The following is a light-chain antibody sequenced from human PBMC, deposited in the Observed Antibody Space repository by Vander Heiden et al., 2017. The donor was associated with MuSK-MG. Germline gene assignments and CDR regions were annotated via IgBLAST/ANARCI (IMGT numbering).Light chain of an antibody. CDR3: QQYGSSPRM. V-gene: IGKV3-20*01. CDR1: QSVSSSY. Sequence: IVLTQSPGPLSLSPGVRATLSCRASQSVSSSYLAWYQQKPGQAPRLLIYGASSRATGIPDRFSGSGSGTDFTLTISRLEPEDFAGYYCQQYGSSPRMFGGGTKVEIK. CDR2: GAS. J-gene: IGKJ4*02.